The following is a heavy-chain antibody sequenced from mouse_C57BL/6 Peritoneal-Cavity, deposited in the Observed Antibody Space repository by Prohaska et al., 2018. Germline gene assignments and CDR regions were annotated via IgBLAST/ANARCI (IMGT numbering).Heavy chain of an antibody. D-gene: IGHD2-1*01. Sequence: EVQLLEPGGGLVQPGGSRGLSCEGSGFTFSGFWMSWVRQTPGKTLEWIGDLNSDGSAINYAPSIKDRFTIFRDNDKSTLYLQMSNVRSEDTATYFCMRYGNYWYFDVWGTGTTVTVSS. CDR2: LNSDGSAI. CDR1: GFTFSGFW. V-gene: IGHV11-2*01. J-gene: IGHJ1*03. CDR3: MRYGNYWYFDV.